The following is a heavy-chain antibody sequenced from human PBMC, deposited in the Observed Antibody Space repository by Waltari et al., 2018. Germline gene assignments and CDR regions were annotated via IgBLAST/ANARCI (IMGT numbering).Heavy chain of an antibody. CDR2: INHSGST. Sequence: QVQLQQWGAGLLKPSETLSLTCAVYGGSFSGYYWSWTRQPPGKGLEWIGEINHSGSTNYNPSLKSRVTISVDTSKNQFSLKLSSVTAADTAVYYCARGGYSYGYYFDYWGQGTLVTVSS. CDR3: ARGGYSYGYYFDY. J-gene: IGHJ4*02. CDR1: GGSFSGYY. D-gene: IGHD5-18*01. V-gene: IGHV4-34*01.